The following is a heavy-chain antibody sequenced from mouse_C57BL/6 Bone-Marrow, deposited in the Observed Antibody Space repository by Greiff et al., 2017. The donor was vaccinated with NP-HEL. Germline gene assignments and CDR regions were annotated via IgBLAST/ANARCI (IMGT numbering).Heavy chain of an antibody. Sequence: QVHVKQPGAELVKPGASVKLSCKASGYTFPNYWLHWVKQRPGRGLEWIGRIDPNSGGTKYNEKFKSKATLTVDKPSSTGYMQLSSLTSEDSAVYDGARYYYGSGYFDYWGQGTTLTVSS. D-gene: IGHD1-1*01. CDR3: ARYYYGSGYFDY. CDR1: GYTFPNYW. CDR2: IDPNSGGT. J-gene: IGHJ2*01. V-gene: IGHV1-72*01.